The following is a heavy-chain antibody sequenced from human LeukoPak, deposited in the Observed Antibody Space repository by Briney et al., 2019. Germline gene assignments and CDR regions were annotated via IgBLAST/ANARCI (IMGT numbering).Heavy chain of an antibody. CDR2: ISYDGSNK. CDR3: ARDNDYGDYVYYGMDV. V-gene: IGHV3-30*03. J-gene: IGHJ6*02. D-gene: IGHD4-17*01. Sequence: GGSLRLSCAASGFTFSSYGMHWVRQAPGKGLEWVAVISYDGSNKYYADSVRGRFTISRDNSKNTLYLQMNSLRAEDTAVYYCARDNDYGDYVYYGMDVWGQGTTVTVSS. CDR1: GFTFSSYG.